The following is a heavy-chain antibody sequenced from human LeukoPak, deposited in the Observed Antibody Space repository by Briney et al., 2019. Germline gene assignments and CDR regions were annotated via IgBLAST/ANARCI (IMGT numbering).Heavy chain of an antibody. CDR1: GYTFTGYY. Sequence: ASVKVSCKASGYTFTGYYMHWVRQAPGQGLEWMGWINPNSGGTNYAQKFQGRVTMTRDTSISTAYMELSRLRSDDTAVYYCARGRKYSSSFYSFDYWGQGTLVTVSS. V-gene: IGHV1-2*02. CDR3: ARGRKYSSSFYSFDY. CDR2: INPNSGGT. J-gene: IGHJ4*02. D-gene: IGHD6-6*01.